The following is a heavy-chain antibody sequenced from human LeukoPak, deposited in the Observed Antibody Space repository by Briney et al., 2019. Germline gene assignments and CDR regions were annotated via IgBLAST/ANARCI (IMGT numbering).Heavy chain of an antibody. Sequence: GGSLRLSCAATGFTFSSYAMSWVRQAPGKGLEWVSAISGSGGSTYYAGSVKGRFTISRDNSKNTLYLQMNSLRAEDTAVYYCAKEGGDVLLWFGELLPRIYFDYWGQGTLVTVSS. CDR2: ISGSGGST. D-gene: IGHD3-10*01. V-gene: IGHV3-23*01. CDR3: AKEGGDVLLWFGELLPRIYFDY. CDR1: GFTFSSYA. J-gene: IGHJ4*02.